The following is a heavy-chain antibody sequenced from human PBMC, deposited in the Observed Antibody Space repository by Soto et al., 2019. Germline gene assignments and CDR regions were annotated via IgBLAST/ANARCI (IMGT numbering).Heavy chain of an antibody. CDR3: ARCRYDILTGYYNFGRWFDP. CDR1: GGSISSYY. Sequence: SETLSLTCTVSGGSISSYYWSWIRQPPGKGLEWIGYIYYSGSTNYNPSLKSRVTISVDTSKNQFSLKLSSVTAADTAVYYCARCRYDILTGYYNFGRWFDPWGQGTLVTVSS. J-gene: IGHJ5*02. V-gene: IGHV4-59*01. CDR2: IYYSGST. D-gene: IGHD3-9*01.